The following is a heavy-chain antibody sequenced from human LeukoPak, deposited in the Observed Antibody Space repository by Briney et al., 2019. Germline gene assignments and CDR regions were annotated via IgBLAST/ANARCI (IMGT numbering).Heavy chain of an antibody. D-gene: IGHD6-13*01. Sequence: GGSLRLSCAASGFTFSDYYMSWIRQAPGKGLEWVSYISSSGSTIYYADSVKGRFTISRDNAKNSLYLQMNSLRAEDTAVYYCARDRRYSSSWLGAFDIWGQGTMVTVSS. V-gene: IGHV3-11*01. J-gene: IGHJ3*02. CDR2: ISSSGSTI. CDR1: GFTFSDYY. CDR3: ARDRRYSSSWLGAFDI.